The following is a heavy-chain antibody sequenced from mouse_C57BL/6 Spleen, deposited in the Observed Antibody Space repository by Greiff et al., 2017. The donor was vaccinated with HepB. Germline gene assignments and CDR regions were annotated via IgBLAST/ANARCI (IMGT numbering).Heavy chain of an antibody. CDR2: ISSGGDYI. CDR3: TGGLLRRGFAY. CDR1: GFTFSSYA. V-gene: IGHV5-9-1*02. D-gene: IGHD1-1*01. J-gene: IGHJ3*01. Sequence: EVMLVESGEGLVKPGGSLKLSCAASGFTFSSYAMSWVRQTPEKRLEWVAYISSGGDYIYYADTVKGRFTISRDSARNTLYLQMISLKHEDTAMYYCTGGLLRRGFAYWNQVTLVTVSA.